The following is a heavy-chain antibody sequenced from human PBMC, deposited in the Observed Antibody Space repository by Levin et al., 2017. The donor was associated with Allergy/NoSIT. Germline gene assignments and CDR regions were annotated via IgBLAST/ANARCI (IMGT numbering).Heavy chain of an antibody. D-gene: IGHD6-13*01. CDR2: INHSGST. Sequence: SETLSLTCAVYGGSFSGYYWSWIRQPPGKGLEWIGEINHSGSTNYNPSLKSRVTISVDTSKNQFSLKLSSVTAADTAVYYCARVRAAGAFDIWGQGTMVTVSS. CDR3: ARVRAAGAFDI. CDR1: GGSFSGYY. V-gene: IGHV4-34*01. J-gene: IGHJ3*02.